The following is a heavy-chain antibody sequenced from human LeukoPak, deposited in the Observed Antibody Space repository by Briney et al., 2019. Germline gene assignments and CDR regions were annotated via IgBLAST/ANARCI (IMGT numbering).Heavy chain of an antibody. CDR2: ISWDGGST. D-gene: IGHD3-22*01. V-gene: IGHV3-43*01. CDR3: AKGPTYYYDSSGYYYDY. J-gene: IGHJ4*02. CDR1: KFTFDDYT. Sequence: GGSLRLSCAASKFTFDDYTMHWVRQAPGKGLEWVSLISWDGGSTYYADSVKGRFTISRDNSKNTLYLQMNSLRAEDTAVYYCAKGPTYYYDSSGYYYDYWGQGTLVTVSS.